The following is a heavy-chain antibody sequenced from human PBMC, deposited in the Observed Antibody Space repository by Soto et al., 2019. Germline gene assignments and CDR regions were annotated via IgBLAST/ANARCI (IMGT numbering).Heavy chain of an antibody. CDR3: ARIMPTVSEDWFDP. V-gene: IGHV3-23*01. Sequence: EVQLLEPGGGLVQPGGSLRLSCAASGFIISNYAMSWVRQVPGKGLEWGSGISGSGGSTNYADSVKGRFTISRDNSKNTLYLQMNSLRVDDTAVYYCARIMPTVSEDWFDPWGQGTLVTVSS. CDR1: GFIISNYA. CDR2: ISGSGGST. J-gene: IGHJ5*02. D-gene: IGHD4-17*01.